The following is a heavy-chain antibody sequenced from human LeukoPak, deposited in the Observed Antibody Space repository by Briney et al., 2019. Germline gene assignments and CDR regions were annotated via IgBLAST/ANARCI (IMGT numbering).Heavy chain of an antibody. CDR2: IINSGNTI. D-gene: IGHD6-19*01. J-gene: IGHJ1*01. CDR3: VRETAGSAWFGEYFTY. CDR1: GFTFSNYD. V-gene: IGHV3-48*03. Sequence: GGSLRLSCAASGFTFSNYDMNWVRQAPGKGLEWVSYIINSGNTIYYADSVKGRFTISRDNAKNSLYLQMNTLRAEDTAVYYCVRETAGSAWFGEYFTYWGQGTLVTVSS.